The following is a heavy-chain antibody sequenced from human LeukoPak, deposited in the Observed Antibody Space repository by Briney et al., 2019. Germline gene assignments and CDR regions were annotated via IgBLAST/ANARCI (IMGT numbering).Heavy chain of an antibody. Sequence: SETLSLTCAVSGGSISSYYWSWIRQPPGKGLEWIGYIYYSGSTNYNPSLKSRVTISVDTSKNQFSLKLSSVTAADTAVYYCAAGIAARPDAFDIWAKGQWSPSLQ. CDR1: GGSISSYY. J-gene: IGHJ3*02. D-gene: IGHD6-6*01. V-gene: IGHV4-59*01. CDR3: AAGIAARPDAFDI. CDR2: IYYSGST.